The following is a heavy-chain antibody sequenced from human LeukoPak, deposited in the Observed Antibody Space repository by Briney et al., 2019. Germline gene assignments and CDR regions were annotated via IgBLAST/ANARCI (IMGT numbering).Heavy chain of an antibody. V-gene: IGHV3-21*04. CDR3: ARVSGWSDAFDI. CDR1: GFTFSTFA. Sequence: PGGSLRLSCEASGFTFSTFAMIWVRQPPGKGLEWVSSIFPSGGEIHYADSVKGRFTISRDNAKNSLYLQMNSLRAEDTAVYYCARVSGWSDAFDIWGQGTMVTVSS. D-gene: IGHD6-19*01. CDR2: IFPSGGEI. J-gene: IGHJ3*02.